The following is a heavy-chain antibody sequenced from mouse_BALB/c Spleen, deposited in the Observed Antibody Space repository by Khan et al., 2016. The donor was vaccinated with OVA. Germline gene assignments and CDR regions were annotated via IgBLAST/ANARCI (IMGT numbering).Heavy chain of an antibody. CDR2: INPHIGET. CDR3: ARENGSNFDY. Sequence: VRLQQSGPELVKPGASVKISCKASGYSFTGYFMNWVMQSHGKSLEWIGRINPHIGETLYNQKFKGKATLTVDESSRTVHMELRSLASEDSAVYYCARENGSNFDYWGQGTTLTVSS. J-gene: IGHJ2*01. CDR1: GYSFTGYF. V-gene: IGHV1-20*02. D-gene: IGHD1-1*01.